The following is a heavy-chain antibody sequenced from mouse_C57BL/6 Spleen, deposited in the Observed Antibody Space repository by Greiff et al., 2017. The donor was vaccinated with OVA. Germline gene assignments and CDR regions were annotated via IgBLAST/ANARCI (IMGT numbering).Heavy chain of an antibody. CDR2: IWSGGST. CDR3: ARGGVTNYFDY. V-gene: IGHV2-2*01. J-gene: IGHJ2*01. CDR1: GFSLTSYG. Sequence: VQLQESGPGLVQPSQSLSITCTVSGFSLTSYGVHWVRQSPGKGLEWLGVIWSGGSTDYNAAFISRLSISKDNSKSQVFVKMNSLQADDTAIYYCARGGVTNYFDYWGQGTTLTVSS. D-gene: IGHD2-2*01.